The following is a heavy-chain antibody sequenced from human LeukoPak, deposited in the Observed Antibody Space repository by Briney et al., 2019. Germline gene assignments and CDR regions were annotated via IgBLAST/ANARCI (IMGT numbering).Heavy chain of an antibody. CDR3: ARDLKVQDDAFDI. CDR2: TYYSYKWYN. D-gene: IGHD4/OR15-4a*01. V-gene: IGHV6-1*01. CDR1: GDSVSSNSAA. Sequence: SQTLSLTCSISGDSVSSNSAAWNWIRQAPSRGLEWLGRTYYSYKWYNDDAVSLKSRITINPNTSKNQFSLQLNSVTPEDTAVYYCARDLKVQDDAFDIWGQGTMVTVSS. J-gene: IGHJ3*02.